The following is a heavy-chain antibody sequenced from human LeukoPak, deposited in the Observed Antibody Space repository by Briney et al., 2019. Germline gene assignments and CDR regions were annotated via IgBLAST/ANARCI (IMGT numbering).Heavy chain of an antibody. J-gene: IGHJ4*02. CDR2: ISYDGSNK. V-gene: IGHV3-30*03. Sequence: GRSLRLSCAASGFTFSSYGMHWVRQAPGKGLEWVAVISYDGSNKYYADSVKGRFTISRDNSKNTLYLQMNSLRAEDTAVYYCARGFTMIVGGVLFDYWGQGTLVTVSS. CDR1: GFTFSSYG. CDR3: ARGFTMIVGGVLFDY. D-gene: IGHD3-22*01.